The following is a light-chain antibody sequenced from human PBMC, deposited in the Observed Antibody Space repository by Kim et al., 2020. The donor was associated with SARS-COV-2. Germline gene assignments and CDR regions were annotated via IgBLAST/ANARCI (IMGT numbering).Light chain of an antibody. Sequence: IQMTQSPPSLSASVGDRVTITCRSSQSIGRYLNWYQQKPGKAPKFLIQGASNLQSGVPSRFSGSGSGTDFTLTISSLHPDDFGTYYCQQCYSSPLTFGGGTKVDIK. J-gene: IGKJ4*01. CDR1: QSIGRY. V-gene: IGKV1-39*01. CDR3: QQCYSSPLT. CDR2: GAS.